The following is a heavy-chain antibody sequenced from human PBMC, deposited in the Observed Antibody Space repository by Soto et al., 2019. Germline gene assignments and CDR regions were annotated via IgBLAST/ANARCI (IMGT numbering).Heavy chain of an antibody. CDR1: GFTFTHYY. J-gene: IGHJ4*02. V-gene: IGHV3-11*01. CDR3: ARSHLYYDSSGYPDY. D-gene: IGHD3-22*01. Sequence: GGSLRLSCAASGFTFTHYYMSWIRPAPGKGLEWVSYISSSGSTIYYADSVKGRFTISRDNAKNSLYLQMNSLRAEDTAVYYCARSHLYYDSSGYPDYWGQGTLVTVSS. CDR2: ISSSGSTI.